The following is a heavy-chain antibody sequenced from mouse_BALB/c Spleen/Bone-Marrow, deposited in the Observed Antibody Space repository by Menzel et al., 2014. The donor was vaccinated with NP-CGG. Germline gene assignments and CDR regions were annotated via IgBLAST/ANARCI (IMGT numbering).Heavy chain of an antibody. CDR3: ARELYYFDY. J-gene: IGHJ2*01. Sequence: EVKLQESVPGLVKPSQTVSLTCTVTGISITTGNYRWSWIRRFPGNKLEWIGYICYSGTITYNPSLTSRTTITRDTSKNQFFLEMNSLTAEDTATYYCARELYYFDYWGQGTTLTVSS. CDR1: GISITTGNYR. V-gene: IGHV3-5*02. CDR2: ICYSGTI.